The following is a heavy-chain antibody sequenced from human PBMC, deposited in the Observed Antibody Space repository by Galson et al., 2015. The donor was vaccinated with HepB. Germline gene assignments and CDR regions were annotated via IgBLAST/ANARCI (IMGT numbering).Heavy chain of an antibody. J-gene: IGHJ4*02. D-gene: IGHD3-22*01. CDR1: GFTFSSYE. CDR2: ISYDGSNK. V-gene: IGHV3-30*18. CDR3: AKGGRWTMIGYYFDY. Sequence: SLRLSCAASGFTFSSYEMNWVRQAPGKGLEWVAVISYDGSNKYYADSVKGRFTISRDNSKNTLYLQMNSLRAEDTAVYYCAKGGRWTMIGYYFDYWGQGTLVTVSS.